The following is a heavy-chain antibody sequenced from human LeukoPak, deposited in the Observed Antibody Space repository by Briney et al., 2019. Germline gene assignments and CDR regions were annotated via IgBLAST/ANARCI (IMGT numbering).Heavy chain of an antibody. D-gene: IGHD5-12*01. Sequence: PSETLSFTCTVSGGSISSYYWSWIRQPPGKGLEWIGYIYYSGSTNYNPSLKSRVTISVDTSKNQFSLKLSSVTAADTAVYYCARGHSGYDTPDYWGQGTLVTVSS. CDR2: IYYSGST. J-gene: IGHJ4*02. CDR3: ARGHSGYDTPDY. V-gene: IGHV4-59*01. CDR1: GGSISSYY.